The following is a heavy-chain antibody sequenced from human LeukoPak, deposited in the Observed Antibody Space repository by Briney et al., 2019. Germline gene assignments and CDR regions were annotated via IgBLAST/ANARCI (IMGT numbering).Heavy chain of an antibody. V-gene: IGHV4-59*01. CDR3: ARDSGFYAAAGTSRLY. CDR1: NGSIDSYY. J-gene: IGHJ4*02. CDR2: IYYSGYT. Sequence: SEPLSLTCTVSNGSIDSYYWSWLRQTPEKGLEWIGYIYYSGYTTYNPSLKSRVTMSVDTPKKQISLKLNSVTAADTAVYYCARDSGFYAAAGTSRLYWGQGTLVTVSS. D-gene: IGHD6-13*01.